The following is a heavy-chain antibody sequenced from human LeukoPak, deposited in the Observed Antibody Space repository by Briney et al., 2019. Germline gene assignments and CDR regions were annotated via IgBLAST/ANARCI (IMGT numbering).Heavy chain of an antibody. CDR1: GYTFTDYY. CDR2: INPNDGDT. D-gene: IGHD2-2*01. Sequence: ASVKVSCKASGYTFTDYYMHWVRQAPGQGFEWMGWINPNDGDTNYAQKFQGRVTMTRDTSISTAHMEVGRLRSDDTAVYYCARANFLYCSSTTCLFDYWGQGTLVTVSS. CDR3: ARANFLYCSSTTCLFDY. J-gene: IGHJ4*02. V-gene: IGHV1-2*02.